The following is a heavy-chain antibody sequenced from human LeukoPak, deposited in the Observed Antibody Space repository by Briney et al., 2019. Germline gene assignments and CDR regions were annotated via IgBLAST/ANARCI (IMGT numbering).Heavy chain of an antibody. J-gene: IGHJ4*02. Sequence: PGGSLRLSCTTYESAFSSYGMNWIRQAPGKGLEWVSYISNTGNTIYYTDSVKGRFTISRDNAKNSLYLQVNSLRDEDTALYYCAGGLGSGWRYWGQGTPVTVSS. V-gene: IGHV3-48*03. D-gene: IGHD6-19*01. CDR3: AGGLGSGWRY. CDR1: ESAFSSYG. CDR2: ISNTGNTI.